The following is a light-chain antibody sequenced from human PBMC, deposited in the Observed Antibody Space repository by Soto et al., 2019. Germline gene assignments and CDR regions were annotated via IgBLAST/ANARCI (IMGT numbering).Light chain of an antibody. CDR1: QSVGNNY. CDR3: HQYANSPQT. Sequence: EIVLTQSPGTLSLSPGERATLSCRASQSVGNNYLAWYQQKPGQAPRVLIYNTSKRATGISDRFSGSGSGTDFTLTISRLEPEDFAVFYCHQYANSPQTFGQGTRLEIK. V-gene: IGKV3-20*01. CDR2: NTS. J-gene: IGKJ5*01.